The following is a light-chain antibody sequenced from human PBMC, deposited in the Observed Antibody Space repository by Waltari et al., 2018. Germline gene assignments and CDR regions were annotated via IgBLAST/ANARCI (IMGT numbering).Light chain of an antibody. CDR3: QQYYSTPGT. CDR2: WAS. J-gene: IGKJ3*01. Sequence: DIVMTQSPDSLAVSLGERATINCKSSQSVLYSSNNKNYLAGYQQKPGQPPKLLIYWASTRESGVPDRFSGSGSGTDFTLTISSLQAEDVTVYYCQQYYSTPGTFGPGTKVDIK. V-gene: IGKV4-1*01. CDR1: QSVLYSSNNKNY.